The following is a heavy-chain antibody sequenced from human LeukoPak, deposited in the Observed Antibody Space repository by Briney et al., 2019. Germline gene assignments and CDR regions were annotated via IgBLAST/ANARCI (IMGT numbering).Heavy chain of an antibody. V-gene: IGHV4-59*01. CDR2: IYYSGST. CDR3: AREKAGAGFDY. D-gene: IGHD6-13*01. Sequence: PSETLSLTCTVSGGSISSYYWSWIRQPPGKGLEWIGYIYYSGSTNYNPSLKSRVTISVDTSKNQFSLKLSSVTAADTAVYYCAREKAGAGFDYWGQGTLVTVSS. CDR1: GGSISSYY. J-gene: IGHJ4*02.